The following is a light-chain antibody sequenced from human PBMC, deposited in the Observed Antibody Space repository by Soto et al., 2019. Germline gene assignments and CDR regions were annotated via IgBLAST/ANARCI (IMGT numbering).Light chain of an antibody. CDR2: GGS. J-gene: IGKJ1*01. CDR3: QQYSSSRT. Sequence: DIVLTQSPGTLSLPPGDRATLYCRASQSVSSNHLAWYQQKPGQAPRLLIYGGSSRATGIPVRFSVSGSETEFTLTITRLEPEDFAMDYCQQYSSSRTFGQGTKVDIK. V-gene: IGKV3-20*01. CDR1: QSVSSNH.